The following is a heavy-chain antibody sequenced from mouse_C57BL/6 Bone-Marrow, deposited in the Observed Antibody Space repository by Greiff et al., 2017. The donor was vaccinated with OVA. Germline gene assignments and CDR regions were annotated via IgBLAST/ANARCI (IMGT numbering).Heavy chain of an antibody. CDR1: GFTFSNYW. J-gene: IGHJ1*03. CDR3: TVGYDGSYWYFDV. CDR2: IRLKSDNYAT. D-gene: IGHD2-2*01. V-gene: IGHV6-3*01. Sequence: EVQVVESGGGLVQPGGSMKLSCVASGFTFSNYWMNWVRQSPEKGLEWVAQIRLKSDNYATHYAESVKGRFTISRDDSKSSVYLQMNNLRAEDTGIYYCTVGYDGSYWYFDVWGTGTTVTVSS.